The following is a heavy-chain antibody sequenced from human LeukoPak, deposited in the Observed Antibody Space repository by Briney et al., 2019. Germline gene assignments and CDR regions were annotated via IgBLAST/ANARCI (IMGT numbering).Heavy chain of an antibody. Sequence: ASVKVSCKASGYTFTSYDINWVRQATGQGLEWMGWMNPNSGNTGYAQKFQGRVTMTEDTSTDTAYMELSSLRSEDTAVYYCATPAGGSGYDYYFDYWGQGTLVTVSS. CDR1: GYTFTSYD. D-gene: IGHD5-12*01. J-gene: IGHJ4*02. CDR2: MNPNSGNT. CDR3: ATPAGGSGYDYYFDY. V-gene: IGHV1-8*02.